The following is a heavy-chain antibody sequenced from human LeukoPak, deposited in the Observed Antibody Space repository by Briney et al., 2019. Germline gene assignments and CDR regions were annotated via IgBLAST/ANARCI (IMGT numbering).Heavy chain of an antibody. CDR1: GGSISTSIFY. CDR2: IYYSGST. D-gene: IGHD2-21*02. Sequence: SETLSLTCTVSGGSISTSIFYWNWLRQHPGKGLDWIGYIYYSGSTYYNPTLKSRVTISVDTSKNQFSLKLSSVTAADTAVYYCARARSAVVTTFDYWGQGTLVTASS. V-gene: IGHV4-30-4*08. CDR3: ARARSAVVTTFDY. J-gene: IGHJ4*02.